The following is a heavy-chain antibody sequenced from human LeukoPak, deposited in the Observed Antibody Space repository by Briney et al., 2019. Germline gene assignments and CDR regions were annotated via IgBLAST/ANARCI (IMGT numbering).Heavy chain of an antibody. Sequence: PGGSLRLSCTVSGFTFSDYWMFWVRQAPGKGLEWVANIKQDGSDKYYVDSVKGRFTISRDNSKNLLYLQMSSLRAEDTAVYYCARGGRTFYFDLIDYWGQGNLVTVSS. CDR3: ARGGRTFYFDLIDY. CDR1: GFTFSDYW. CDR2: IKQDGSDK. D-gene: IGHD3-22*01. V-gene: IGHV3-7*01. J-gene: IGHJ4*02.